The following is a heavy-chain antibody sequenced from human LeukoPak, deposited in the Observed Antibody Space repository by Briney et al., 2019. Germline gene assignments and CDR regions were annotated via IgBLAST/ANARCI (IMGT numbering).Heavy chain of an antibody. J-gene: IGHJ1*01. V-gene: IGHV3-53*01. CDR1: GFTVSSNY. CDR3: ARVGNYYGSGSQKYFQH. CDR2: IYSDGST. D-gene: IGHD3-10*01. Sequence: GGSLRLSCAASGFTVSSNYMRWVRQAPGKGLEWVSVIYSDGSTSYADSVKGRFTISRDNSKNTLYLQMNSLRAEDTAVYYCARVGNYYGSGSQKYFQHWGQGTLVTVSS.